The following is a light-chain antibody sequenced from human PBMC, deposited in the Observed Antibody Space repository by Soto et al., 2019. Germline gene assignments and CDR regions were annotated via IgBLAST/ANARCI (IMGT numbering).Light chain of an antibody. Sequence: QAVVTREPSLTVSPGGTVTLTCGSSTGAVTSGHYPYWFQQKPGQAPRTLIYDTSNKHSWTPARFSGSLLGGKAALTLSGAQPEDEAEYYCLLSYSGARHYVFGTGTKVTVL. CDR3: LLSYSGARHYV. CDR1: TGAVTSGHY. V-gene: IGLV7-46*01. J-gene: IGLJ1*01. CDR2: DTS.